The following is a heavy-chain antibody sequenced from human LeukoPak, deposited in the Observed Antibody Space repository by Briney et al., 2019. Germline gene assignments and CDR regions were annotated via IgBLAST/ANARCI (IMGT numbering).Heavy chain of an antibody. J-gene: IGHJ5*02. D-gene: IGHD4-17*01. V-gene: IGHV4-30-4*08. CDR3: ARGSDYGDYA. Sequence: KPSETLSLTCTVSGGSISSDDYYWSWIRQLPGKGLEWIGYIYYTGSTYYNPSLKSRITISIDTSKNQFSLKLSSVTAADTAVYYCARGSDYGDYAWGQGTLVTVSS. CDR1: GGSISSDDYY. CDR2: IYYTGST.